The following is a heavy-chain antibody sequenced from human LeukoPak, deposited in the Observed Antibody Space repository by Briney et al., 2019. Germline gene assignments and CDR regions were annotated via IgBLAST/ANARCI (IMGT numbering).Heavy chain of an antibody. Sequence: GASVKVSCKASGYTFTSYVISWVRQAPGQGLEWMGWISAYNGNTNYAQKLQGRVTMTTDTSTSTAYMELRSLRSDDTAVYYCARDSPKWAITMVRGVIRLFDYWGQGTLVTVSS. CDR2: ISAYNGNT. J-gene: IGHJ4*02. D-gene: IGHD3-10*01. V-gene: IGHV1-18*01. CDR1: GYTFTSYV. CDR3: ARDSPKWAITMVRGVIRLFDY.